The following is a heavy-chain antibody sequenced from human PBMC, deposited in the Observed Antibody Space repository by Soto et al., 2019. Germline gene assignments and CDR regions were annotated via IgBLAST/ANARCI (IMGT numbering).Heavy chain of an antibody. V-gene: IGHV4-4*07. Sequence: QVQLQESGPGLVNPSGTLSLTCTVSGDSISDYSWSWIRQPAGKGLEWIGRVYVAGGSNYNPSLKSRATISLDRPKIHFSPRLTSVTAADTAVYFCSRRAGPPWLDPWGQRILVTVTS. J-gene: IGHJ5*02. CDR1: GDSISDYS. CDR3: SRRAGPPWLDP. CDR2: VYVAGGS.